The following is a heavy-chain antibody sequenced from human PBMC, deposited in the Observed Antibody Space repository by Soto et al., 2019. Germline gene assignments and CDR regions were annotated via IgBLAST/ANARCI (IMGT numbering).Heavy chain of an antibody. D-gene: IGHD6-13*01. J-gene: IGHJ5*02. CDR1: GGSFSGYY. V-gene: IGHV4-34*01. CDR2: INHSGST. CDR3: ARGSRAAGTRGDWFDP. Sequence: SETLSLTCAVYGGSFSGYYWSWIRQPPGKGLEWIGEINHSGSTNYNPSLKSRVTISVDTSKNQFSLKLSSVTAADTAVYYCARGSRAAGTRGDWFDPWGQGTLVTVS.